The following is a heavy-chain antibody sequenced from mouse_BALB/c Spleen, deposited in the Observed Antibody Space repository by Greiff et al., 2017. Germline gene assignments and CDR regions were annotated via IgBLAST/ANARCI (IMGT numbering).Heavy chain of an antibody. CDR1: GYTFTSYY. J-gene: IGHJ1*01. CDR3: TRYYGSSYVGWYFDV. D-gene: IGHD1-1*01. CDR2: INPSNGGT. V-gene: IGHV1S81*02. Sequence: QVQLQQSGAELVKPGASVKLSCKASGYTFTSYYMYWVKQRPGQGLEWIGEINPSNGGTNFNEKFKSKATLTVDKSSSTAYMQLSSLTSEDSAVYYCTRYYGSSYVGWYFDVWGAGTTVTVSS.